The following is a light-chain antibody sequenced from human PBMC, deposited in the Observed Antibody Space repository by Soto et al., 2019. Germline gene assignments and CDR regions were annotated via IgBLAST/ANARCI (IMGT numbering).Light chain of an antibody. J-gene: IGKJ4*01. Sequence: EIVLTQSPGTLSLSLGERATLSCRASQSVSSDYVAWYRQKPGQVPTVLIYRASTRATGIPDRFSGSGSGTDCTRTISRVEPEDCAVYDCQQYGSSPLTFGGGTRVEIK. CDR2: RAS. V-gene: IGKV3-20*01. CDR3: QQYGSSPLT. CDR1: QSVSSDY.